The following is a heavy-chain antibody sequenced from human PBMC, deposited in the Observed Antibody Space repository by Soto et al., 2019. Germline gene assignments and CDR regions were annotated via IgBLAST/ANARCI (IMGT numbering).Heavy chain of an antibody. J-gene: IGHJ4*02. CDR2: TYYRSKWYN. V-gene: IGHV6-1*01. CDR1: ADSVSSICAS. Sequence: SQALSLTYPIYADSVSSICASCTWIRQAPPRGLEWLGRTYYRSKWYNDYAESVKSRITINPDTSKNQFSLHLNSVTPEDTAVYYCVRLIGNSCLDFWGQGTLVTVSS. D-gene: IGHD1-26*01. CDR3: VRLIGNSCLDF.